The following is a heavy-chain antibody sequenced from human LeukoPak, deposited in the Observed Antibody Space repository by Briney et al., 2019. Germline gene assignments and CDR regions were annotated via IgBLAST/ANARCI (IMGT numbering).Heavy chain of an antibody. D-gene: IGHD2-2*01. V-gene: IGHV3-7*01. J-gene: IGHJ4*02. CDR2: IREERGQE. Sequence: GGSLRLSCVASGLTVSNHWMSWVRQAPGKGLEWVANIREERGQEYYVDSVKGRFTISKDNAKNTVYLQMNNLRAEDTAVYYCVSFYETYWGRGTLVTVSS. CDR3: VSFYETY. CDR1: GLTVSNHW.